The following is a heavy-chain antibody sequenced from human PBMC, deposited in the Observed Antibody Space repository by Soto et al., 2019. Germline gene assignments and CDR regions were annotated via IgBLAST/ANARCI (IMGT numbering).Heavy chain of an antibody. D-gene: IGHD3-22*01. V-gene: IGHV3-66*01. CDR1: GFTVSSNY. CDR2: IYSGGST. Sequence: GGSLRLSCAASGFTVSSNYMSWVRQAPGKGLEWVSVIYSGGSTYYADSVKGRFTISRDNSKNTLYLQMNSLRAEDTAVYYCASTEDSSGYYWGIFGMDVWGQGTTVTVSS. J-gene: IGHJ6*02. CDR3: ASTEDSSGYYWGIFGMDV.